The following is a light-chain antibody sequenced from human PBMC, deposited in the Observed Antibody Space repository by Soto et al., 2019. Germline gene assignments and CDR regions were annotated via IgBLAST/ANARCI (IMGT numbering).Light chain of an antibody. CDR3: AAWDDSLNGVV. J-gene: IGLJ2*01. Sequence: QSVLTQPPSASGTPGQRVTISCSGSSSNIGSNSVNWYQQLPGTAPKLLMYSSNQRPSGVPDRFSGSKSGTSASLAISGLQSEDEAEYYCAAWDDSLNGVVVGGGTKLTVL. CDR1: SSNIGSNS. V-gene: IGLV1-44*01. CDR2: SSN.